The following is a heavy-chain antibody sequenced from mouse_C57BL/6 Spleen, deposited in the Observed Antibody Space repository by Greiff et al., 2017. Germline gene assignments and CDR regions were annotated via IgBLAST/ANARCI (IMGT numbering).Heavy chain of an antibody. CDR2: INPNNGGT. D-gene: IGHD3-2*02. CDR1: GYTFTDYY. J-gene: IGHJ3*01. CDR3: ALDSSGYPWFAY. Sequence: EVQLQQSGPELVKPGASVKISCKASGYTFTDYYMNWVKQSHGKSLEWIGDINPNNGGTSYNQQFKGKATLTVDKSSSTAYMELRSLTSEDSAVYYCALDSSGYPWFAYWGQGTLVTVSA. V-gene: IGHV1-26*01.